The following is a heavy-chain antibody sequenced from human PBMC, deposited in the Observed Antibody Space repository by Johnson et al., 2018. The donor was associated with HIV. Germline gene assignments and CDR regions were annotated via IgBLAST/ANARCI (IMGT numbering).Heavy chain of an antibody. D-gene: IGHD2-15*01. CDR2: IGTAGDT. CDR1: GFTFSSYD. J-gene: IGHJ3*02. Sequence: VQLVESGGGSVQPGGSLRLSCAASGFTFSSYDMHWVRQATGKGLEWVSAIGTAGDTYYPGSVNGRFTISRENAKNSLYLQMNSLRAGDTAVYYCARGPGYCSGDTCSDTHDLGDAFDI. CDR3: ARGPGYCSGDTCSDTHDLGDAFDI. V-gene: IGHV3-13*01.